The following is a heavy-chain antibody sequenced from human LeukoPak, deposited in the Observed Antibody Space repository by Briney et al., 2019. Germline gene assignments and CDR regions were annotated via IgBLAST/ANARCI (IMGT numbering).Heavy chain of an antibody. CDR2: IYYSGST. CDR3: ARGYRQSYSSSWYDSLTPFDY. CDR1: GGSISSYY. J-gene: IGHJ4*02. Sequence: SETLSLTCTVSGGSISSYYWSWIRQPPGKGLEWIGYIYYSGSTNYNPSLKSRVTISVDPSKNQFSLKLSSVTAADTAVYYCARGYRQSYSSSWYDSLTPFDYWGQGTLVTVSS. D-gene: IGHD6-13*01. V-gene: IGHV4-59*01.